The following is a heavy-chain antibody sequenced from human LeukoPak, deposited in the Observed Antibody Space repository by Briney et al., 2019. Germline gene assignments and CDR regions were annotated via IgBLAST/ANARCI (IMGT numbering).Heavy chain of an antibody. V-gene: IGHV3-21*01. CDR2: ISSSSSYI. Sequence: PGGSLRLSCAASGFTFSSYSMNWVRQAPGKGLEWVSSISSSSSYIYYADSVKGRFTISRDNAKNSLYLQMNSLRAEDTAVYYCAKEEEYSYYYDSSGYWDYWGQGTLVTVSS. D-gene: IGHD3-22*01. CDR3: AKEEEYSYYYDSSGYWDY. CDR1: GFTFSSYS. J-gene: IGHJ4*02.